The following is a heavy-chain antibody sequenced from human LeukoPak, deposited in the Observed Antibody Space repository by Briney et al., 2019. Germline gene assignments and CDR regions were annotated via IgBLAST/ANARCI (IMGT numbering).Heavy chain of an antibody. D-gene: IGHD6-19*01. Sequence: ASVKVSCKASGYTFTSYAMHWVRQAPGQRLEWMGWINAGNGNTKYSQKFQGRVTITRDTSASTAYMELSSLRSEDTAVYYCARVSSGWLVRYYFDYWGQGTLVTVSS. J-gene: IGHJ4*02. V-gene: IGHV1-3*01. CDR2: INAGNGNT. CDR3: ARVSSGWLVRYYFDY. CDR1: GYTFTSYA.